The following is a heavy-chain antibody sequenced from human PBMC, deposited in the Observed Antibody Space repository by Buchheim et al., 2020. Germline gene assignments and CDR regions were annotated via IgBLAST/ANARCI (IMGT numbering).Heavy chain of an antibody. J-gene: IGHJ6*02. CDR3: SRGAGELELRTMDV. D-gene: IGHD1-7*01. CDR2: IGVGGDT. V-gene: IGHV3-13*04. Sequence: EVQLVESGGGSVEPGGSLRLSCAASGFTFSNYEMHWVRQVIGKGLEWVSTIGVGGDTYYPGSVKGRFTISRENAKNSLYFQMNSLRAGDTAVYYCSRGAGELELRTMDVWGQGTT. CDR1: GFTFSNYE.